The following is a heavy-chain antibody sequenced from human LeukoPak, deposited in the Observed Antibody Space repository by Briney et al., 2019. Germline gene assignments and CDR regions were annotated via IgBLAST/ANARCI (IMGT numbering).Heavy chain of an antibody. Sequence: PSETLSLTCTVSGGSISSYYWSWIRQPPGKGLEWIGYIYYSGSTIYNPSLKSRVTISVDTSKNQFSLKLSSVTAADTAVYYCARDGGYSYGPTPFDYWGQGTLVTVSS. CDR2: IYYSGST. CDR3: ARDGGYSYGPTPFDY. CDR1: GGSISSYY. D-gene: IGHD5-18*01. V-gene: IGHV4-59*01. J-gene: IGHJ4*02.